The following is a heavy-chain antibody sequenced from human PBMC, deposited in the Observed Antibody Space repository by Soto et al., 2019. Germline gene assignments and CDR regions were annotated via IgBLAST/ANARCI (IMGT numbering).Heavy chain of an antibody. Sequence: GASVKVSCKASGYTFTSYAMHWVRQAPGQRLEWMGWINAGNGNTKYSQKFQGRVTITRDTSASTAYMELSSLRSEDTAVYYCARSRSFITIFGVVPKGDWFDPWGQGTLVTVSS. CDR3: ARSRSFITIFGVVPKGDWFDP. CDR1: GYTFTSYA. J-gene: IGHJ5*02. V-gene: IGHV1-3*01. CDR2: INAGNGNT. D-gene: IGHD3-3*01.